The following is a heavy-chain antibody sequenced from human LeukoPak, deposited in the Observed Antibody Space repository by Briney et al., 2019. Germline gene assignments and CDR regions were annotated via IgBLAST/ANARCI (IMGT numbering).Heavy chain of an antibody. D-gene: IGHD6-25*01. CDR1: GFTFGSYA. V-gene: IGHV3-30*04. CDR3: ARESGAREGFDP. J-gene: IGHJ5*02. Sequence: GGSLRLSCAASGFTFGSYAMHWVRQAPGKGLEWVAVISYDGSNKYYADSVKGRFTISRDNSKNTLYLQMNSLRAEDTAAYYCARESGAREGFDPWGQGTLVTVSS. CDR2: ISYDGSNK.